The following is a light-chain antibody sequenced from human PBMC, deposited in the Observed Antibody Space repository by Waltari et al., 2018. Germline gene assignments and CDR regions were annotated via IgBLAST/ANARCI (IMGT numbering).Light chain of an antibody. CDR2: ATS. CDR3: QQYFSVPLT. Sequence: IQMTQSPSSLSGSVGDRVTISCRASQDITNALAWYQHKLGNAPKLLIYATSKLEGGVPARFSGRGSGTTYTLTIDSLQSDDSASYFCQQYFSVPLTFGGGSKIEI. V-gene: IGKV1-NL1*01. CDR1: QDITNA. J-gene: IGKJ4*01.